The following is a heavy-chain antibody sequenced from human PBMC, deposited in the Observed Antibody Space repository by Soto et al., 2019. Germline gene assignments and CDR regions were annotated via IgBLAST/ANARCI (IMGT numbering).Heavy chain of an antibody. D-gene: IGHD6-6*01. J-gene: IGHJ4*02. Sequence: QVQLVESGGGVVQPGRSLRLSCAASGFTFSSYGMHWVRQAPGKGLEWVAVIWYDGSNKYYADSVKGRFTISRDNSKNTLYLQMNSLRAEDTAVYYCARDSPAIAARRGLDYWGQGTLVTVSS. V-gene: IGHV3-33*01. CDR3: ARDSPAIAARRGLDY. CDR2: IWYDGSNK. CDR1: GFTFSSYG.